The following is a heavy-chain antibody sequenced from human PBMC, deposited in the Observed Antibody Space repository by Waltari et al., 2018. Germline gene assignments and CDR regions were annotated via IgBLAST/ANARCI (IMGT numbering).Heavy chain of an antibody. V-gene: IGHV1-69*01. CDR2: IIPIFGTA. Sequence: VQLVQSGAEVQKPGASVKVSCKASGGTFSSYAISWVRRAHGQGLEGMGGIIPIFGTANYAQKFQGRVTITADESTSTAYMELSSLRSEDTAVYYCARGGWLQLPFDYWGQGTLVTVSS. CDR1: GGTFSSYA. CDR3: ARGGWLQLPFDY. J-gene: IGHJ4*02. D-gene: IGHD5-12*01.